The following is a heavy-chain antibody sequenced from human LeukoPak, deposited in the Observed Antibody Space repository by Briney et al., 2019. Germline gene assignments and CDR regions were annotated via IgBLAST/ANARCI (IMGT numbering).Heavy chain of an antibody. D-gene: IGHD4-17*01. Sequence: GESLKISCKGSGXSFTNYWIGWVRQLPGKGLEWMGIIYPGDSDTRYSPSFQDQVTMSADKSIRTAYLQWSSLKASDTAMYYCARRVDYGDYISFDYWGQGTLVTVSS. CDR1: GXSFTNYW. CDR2: IYPGDSDT. V-gene: IGHV5-51*01. J-gene: IGHJ4*02. CDR3: ARRVDYGDYISFDY.